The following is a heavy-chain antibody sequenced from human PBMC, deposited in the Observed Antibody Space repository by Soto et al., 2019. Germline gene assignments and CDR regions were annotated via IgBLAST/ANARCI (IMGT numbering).Heavy chain of an antibody. Sequence: EVQLVESGGGLVQPGGSLRLSCAASGFTVSSNYMSWVRQAPGKGLEWVSVIYSGGSTYYADSVKGRFTISRDNSKNTLDLQMNSLRAEDTAVYYWGKERTSGSKYYLGYWGQGTLVTVSS. V-gene: IGHV3-66*01. CDR1: GFTVSSNY. J-gene: IGHJ4*01. CDR3: GKERTSGSKYYLGY. CDR2: IYSGGST. D-gene: IGHD3-10*01.